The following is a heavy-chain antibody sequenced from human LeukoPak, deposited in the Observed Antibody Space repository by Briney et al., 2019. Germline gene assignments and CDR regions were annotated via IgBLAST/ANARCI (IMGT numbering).Heavy chain of an antibody. Sequence: GGSLRLSCAASGFSFSNAWMSWVRQAPGKGLEWVSAISGSGGSTYYADSVKGRFTISRDNSKNTLYLQMNSLRAEDTAVYYCAKPAVAGYNWFDPWGQGTLVTVSS. CDR1: GFSFSNAW. V-gene: IGHV3-23*01. CDR2: ISGSGGST. CDR3: AKPAVAGYNWFDP. D-gene: IGHD6-19*01. J-gene: IGHJ5*02.